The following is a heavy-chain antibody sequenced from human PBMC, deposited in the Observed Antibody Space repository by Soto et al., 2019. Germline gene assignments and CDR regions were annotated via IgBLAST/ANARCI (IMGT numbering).Heavy chain of an antibody. CDR3: ARVLYGSGSYYNDY. CDR1: GFAFSTYS. D-gene: IGHD3-10*01. J-gene: IGHJ4*02. V-gene: IGHV3-48*01. Sequence: GGSLRLSCAASGFAFSTYSMNWVRQAPGKGLEWVSYITSRSSTIYYADSVKGRFTISRDNAKNSLYLQMNSLRAEDTAVYYCARVLYGSGSYYNDYWGRGTLVTVSS. CDR2: ITSRSSTI.